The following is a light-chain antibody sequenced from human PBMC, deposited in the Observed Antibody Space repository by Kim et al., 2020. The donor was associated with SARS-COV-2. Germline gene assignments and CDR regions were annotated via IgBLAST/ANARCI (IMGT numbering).Light chain of an antibody. CDR3: QAWDSSLLAV. CDR2: QDS. Sequence: SYELTQPPSVSVSPGQTASITCSGDKLGDKYACWYQQKPGQSPVLVIYQDSKRPSGIPERFSGSNSGNTATLTISGTQAMDEADYYCQAWDSSLLAVFGGGTQLTVL. V-gene: IGLV3-1*01. CDR1: KLGDKY. J-gene: IGLJ2*01.